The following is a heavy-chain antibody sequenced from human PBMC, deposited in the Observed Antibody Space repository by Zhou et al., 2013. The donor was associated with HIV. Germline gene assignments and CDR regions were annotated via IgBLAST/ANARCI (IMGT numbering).Heavy chain of an antibody. CDR2: IRPNNGAT. J-gene: IGHJ4*02. CDR3: VRYGDYSPFDY. Sequence: VQLLQSGADVKKPGASVTVSCQASGYTFTSYFIHWVRQAPGQGLEWLGWIRPNNGATKSAQKFLGRVTMTRDASINTAYLALSGLFSNDTAVYYCVRYGDYSPFDYWGQGALVTV. D-gene: IGHD2-21*02. V-gene: IGHV1-2*02. CDR1: GYTFTSYF.